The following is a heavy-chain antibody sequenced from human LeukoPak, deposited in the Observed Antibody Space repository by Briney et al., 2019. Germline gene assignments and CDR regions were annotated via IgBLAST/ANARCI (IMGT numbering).Heavy chain of an antibody. D-gene: IGHD4-17*01. J-gene: IGHJ5*02. V-gene: IGHV3-74*01. CDR3: ARVTATNWFDP. CDR2: INSDGSRT. Sequence: GGSLRLSCAASGFTFSNYWMHWVRQAPGKGLVWVSRINSDGSRTTYADSVKGRFTISRDNAKNTLYLQMNSLRVEDAAVYYCARVTATNWFDPWGQGTLVTVSS. CDR1: GFTFSNYW.